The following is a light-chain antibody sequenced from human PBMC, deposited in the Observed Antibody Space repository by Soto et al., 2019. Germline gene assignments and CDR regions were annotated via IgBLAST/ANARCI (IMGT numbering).Light chain of an antibody. CDR3: SSYTSSSTIV. CDR2: DVS. V-gene: IGLV2-14*01. CDR1: SSDVGGYNY. J-gene: IGLJ1*01. Sequence: QSVLTQPASVSGSPGQSITISCTGTSSDVGGYNYVSWYQQHPGKAPTLMIYDVSNRPSGVSNRFSGSKSGNTASLTISGLQAEDEADYYCSSYTSSSTIVFGTGTKVTVL.